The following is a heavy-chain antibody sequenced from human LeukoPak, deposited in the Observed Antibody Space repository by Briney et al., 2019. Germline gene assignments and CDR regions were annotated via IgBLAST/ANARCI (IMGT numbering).Heavy chain of an antibody. J-gene: IGHJ3*02. V-gene: IGHV4-59*08. CDR2: IYYSGST. CDR3: ARQVAYCGGDCYSGAFDI. D-gene: IGHD2-21*02. CDR1: GGSISSYY. Sequence: SETLSLTCTVSGGSISSYYWSWLRQPPGKGLEWIGYIYYSGSTNYNPSLKSRVTISVDTSKNQFSLKLSSVTAADTAVYYCARQVAYCGGDCYSGAFDIWGQGTMVTVSS.